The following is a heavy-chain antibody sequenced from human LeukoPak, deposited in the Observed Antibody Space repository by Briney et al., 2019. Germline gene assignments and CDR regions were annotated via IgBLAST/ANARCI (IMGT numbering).Heavy chain of an antibody. J-gene: IGHJ6*02. CDR2: IKQDGSEK. CDR3: ARVETMTGRTPIHYYYYYGMDV. CDR1: GFTLSSYW. D-gene: IGHD3-22*01. V-gene: IGHV3-7*04. Sequence: PGGSLRLSCAASGFTLSSYWMSWVRQAPGKGLEWVANIKQDGSEKYYVDSVKGRFTISRDNAKNSLYLQMNSLRAEDTAVYYCARVETMTGRTPIHYYYYYGMDVWGQGTTVTVSS.